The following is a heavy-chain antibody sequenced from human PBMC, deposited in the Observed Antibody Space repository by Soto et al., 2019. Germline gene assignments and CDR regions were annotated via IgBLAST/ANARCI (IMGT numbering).Heavy chain of an antibody. Sequence: GASVKVSCKTSGYTFSNYGITWVRQAPGQPLEWLGWISLYSDGTNYAQKFQGRVSMTTDASTSTAYMELRSLRSDDTAVYYCALLAPGAESWFRSRGQGTLVTRSS. D-gene: IGHD2-2*01. CDR2: ISLYSDGT. J-gene: IGHJ1*01. V-gene: IGHV1-18*01. CDR1: GYTFSNYG. CDR3: ALLAPGAESWFRS.